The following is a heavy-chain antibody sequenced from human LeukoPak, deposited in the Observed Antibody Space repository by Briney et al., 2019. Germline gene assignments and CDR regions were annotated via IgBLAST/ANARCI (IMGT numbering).Heavy chain of an antibody. CDR2: INWNGGNT. CDR3: ARGDFYYYMDV. J-gene: IGHJ6*03. V-gene: IGHV3-20*04. CDR1: GFIFNDHG. Sequence: PGGSLRLSCAASGFIFNDHGMSWVRQGPGKGLEWVSGINWNGGNTNYADSVKGRFTISRDNAKNSLYQQMNSLRAEDTALYYCARGDFYYYMDVWGKGTTVTVSS.